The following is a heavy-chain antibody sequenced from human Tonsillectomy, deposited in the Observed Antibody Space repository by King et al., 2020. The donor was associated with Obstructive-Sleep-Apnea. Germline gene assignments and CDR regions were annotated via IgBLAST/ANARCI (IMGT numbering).Heavy chain of an antibody. CDR2: IYWDDDK. J-gene: IGHJ4*02. CDR1: GFSLSTSGVG. D-gene: IGHD3-16*02. V-gene: IGHV2-5*02. Sequence: TLKESGPTLVKPTQTLTLTCTFSGFSLSTSGVGVGWIRQPPGKALEWLALIYWDDDKRYSPSLKSRLTITKDTSKNQVVLTMTNMDPVDTATYYCAHSTLWRLRLGELSSYYFDYWGQGTLVTVSS. CDR3: AHSTLWRLRLGELSSYYFDY.